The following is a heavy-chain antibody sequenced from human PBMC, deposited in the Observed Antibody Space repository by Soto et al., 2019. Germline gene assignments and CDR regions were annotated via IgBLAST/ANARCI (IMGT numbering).Heavy chain of an antibody. CDR2: INPNSGGT. D-gene: IGHD2-2*01. CDR3: ARARRVGYCSSTSCPTLYYYYGMDV. CDR1: GYTFTGYY. V-gene: IGHV1-2*04. Sequence: ASVKVSCKASGYTFTGYYMHWVRQAPGQGLEWMGWINPNSGGTNYAQKFQGWVTMTRDTSISTAYMELSRLRSDDTAVYYCARARRVGYCSSTSCPTLYYYYGMDVWGQGTTVT. J-gene: IGHJ6*02.